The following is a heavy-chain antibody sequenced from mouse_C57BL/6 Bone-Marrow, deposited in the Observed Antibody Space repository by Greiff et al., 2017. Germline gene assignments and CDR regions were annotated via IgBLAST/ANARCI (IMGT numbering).Heavy chain of an antibody. CDR1: GFTFSDYG. CDR2: ISSGSSSI. V-gene: IGHV5-17*03. J-gene: IGHJ2*01. Sequence: EVQWVESGGGLVKPGGSLKLSCAASGFTFSDYGMHWVRQAPEKGLEWVAYISSGSSSIYYADTVKGRFTISRDNAKNTLYLQMSSLKSEDTAMYYCARPLDCCGREAFGCWGTGATLSASS. CDR3: ARPLDCCGREAFGC.